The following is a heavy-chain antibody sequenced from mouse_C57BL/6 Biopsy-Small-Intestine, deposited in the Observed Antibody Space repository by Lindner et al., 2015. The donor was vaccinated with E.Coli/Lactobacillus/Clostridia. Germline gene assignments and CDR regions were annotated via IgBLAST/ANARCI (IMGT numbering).Heavy chain of an antibody. V-gene: IGHV1-80*01. CDR3: ARRDYPSWFLY. CDR1: GYAFSSYW. D-gene: IGHD5-5*01. CDR2: IYPGDGDT. Sequence: VQLQESGPELVKPGASVKISCKASGYAFSSYWMNWVKQRPGKGLEWIGQIYPGDGDTNYNGKFKGRATLTADKSSSTAYMQLSSLTSEDSAVYFCARRDYPSWFLYWGQGTLVTVSA. J-gene: IGHJ3*01.